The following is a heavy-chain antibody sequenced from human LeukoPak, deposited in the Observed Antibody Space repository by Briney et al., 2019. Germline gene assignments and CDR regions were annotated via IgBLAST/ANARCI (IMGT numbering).Heavy chain of an antibody. CDR2: IYHSGST. J-gene: IGHJ4*02. CDR3: ASQIGYPSES. Sequence: SETLSLTCAVSGGSISSGGYSWSWIRQPPGEGLEWIGYIYHSGSTYYNPSLKSRVTISLDRSKNQISLKLNYVTAADTAVYYCASQIGYPSESWGPGTLVTVSS. CDR1: GGSISSGGYS. V-gene: IGHV4-30-2*01. D-gene: IGHD5-12*01.